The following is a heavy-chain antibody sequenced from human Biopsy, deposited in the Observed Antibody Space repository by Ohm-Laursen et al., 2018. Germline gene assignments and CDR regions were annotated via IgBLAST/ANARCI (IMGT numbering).Heavy chain of an antibody. V-gene: IGHV1-24*01. D-gene: IGHD1-1*01. CDR1: GDTLTELS. CDR3: AADINVWNVNY. CDR2: FAPENGKT. J-gene: IGHJ4*02. Sequence: SLNVSCKVSGDTLTELSTHWVRQAPGKGLEWMLGFAPENGKTVYAQNFQARVSMTEDTSTDTAYMELTSLRSEDTAVNYCAADINVWNVNYWGQGTQVTVSS.